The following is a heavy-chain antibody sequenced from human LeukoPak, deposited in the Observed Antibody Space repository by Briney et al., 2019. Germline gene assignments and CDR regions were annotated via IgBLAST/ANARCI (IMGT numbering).Heavy chain of an antibody. D-gene: IGHD3-9*01. J-gene: IGHJ4*02. CDR1: GGTFSSYA. V-gene: IGHV1-69*13. Sequence: ASVKVSCKASGGTFSSYAISWVRQAPGQGLEWMGGIIPIFGTANYAQKFQGRVTITADESTSTAYMELSSLRSEDTAVYYCARSIGDILTGYYETFTDYWGQGTPVTVSS. CDR3: ARSIGDILTGYYETFTDY. CDR2: IIPIFGTA.